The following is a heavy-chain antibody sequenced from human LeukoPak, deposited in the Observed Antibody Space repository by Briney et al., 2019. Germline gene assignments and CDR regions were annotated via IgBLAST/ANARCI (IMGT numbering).Heavy chain of an antibody. J-gene: IGHJ5*02. CDR3: ARRYVYSSYRNWFDP. V-gene: IGHV4-39*01. D-gene: IGHD5-18*01. CDR1: GGSISSSSYY. CDR2: IYYSGST. Sequence: PSETLSLTCTVSGGSISSSSYYWGWIRQPPGKELEWIGSIYYSGSTYYNPSLKSRVTISVDTSKNQFSLKLTSVTAADTAVYYCARRYVYSSYRNWFDPWDQGTLVTVSS.